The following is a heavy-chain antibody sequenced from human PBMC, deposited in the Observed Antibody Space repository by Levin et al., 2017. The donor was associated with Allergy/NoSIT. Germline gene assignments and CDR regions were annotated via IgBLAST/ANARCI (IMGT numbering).Heavy chain of an antibody. Sequence: SETLSLTCAVYGGSFSGYYWSWIRQPPGKGLEWIGEINHSGSTNYNPSLKSRVTISVDTSKNQFSLKLSSVTAADTAVYYCARDGLAAGLGYWGQGTLVTVSS. CDR3: ARDGLAAGLGY. CDR1: GGSFSGYY. D-gene: IGHD6-13*01. V-gene: IGHV4-34*01. CDR2: INHSGST. J-gene: IGHJ4*02.